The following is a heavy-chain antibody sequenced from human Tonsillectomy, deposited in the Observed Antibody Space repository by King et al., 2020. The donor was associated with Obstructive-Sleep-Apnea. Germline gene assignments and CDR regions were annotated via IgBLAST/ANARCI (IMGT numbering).Heavy chain of an antibody. D-gene: IGHD3-10*01. CDR1: GFIFSNSA. CDR3: AKYYYGSGSYRYFDP. J-gene: IGHJ5*02. CDR2: ITGSGGSI. V-gene: IGHV3-23*04. Sequence: VQLVESGGDLVQPGGSLRLSCAASGFIFSNSAIIWVRQAPGKGLEWVATITGSGGSISYADSVKGRLTISRDNSKNTLFLDMNSLRVEDTAVYYCAKYYYGSGSYRYFDPWGQGTLVTVSS.